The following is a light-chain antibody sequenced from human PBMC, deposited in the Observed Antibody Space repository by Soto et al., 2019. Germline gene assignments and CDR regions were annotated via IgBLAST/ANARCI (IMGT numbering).Light chain of an antibody. Sequence: QSVLTQPPSASGTPGQRVTISCSGRNANIGNNFVCWYQQLPGTAPKLLIYSHDQRPSGVPDRLSASKSGTSASLAISALRSEDDSDYYCGSWYDGISGLVFGTGTKLTVL. V-gene: IGLV1-47*02. CDR1: NANIGNNF. CDR3: GSWYDGISGLV. J-gene: IGLJ1*01. CDR2: SHD.